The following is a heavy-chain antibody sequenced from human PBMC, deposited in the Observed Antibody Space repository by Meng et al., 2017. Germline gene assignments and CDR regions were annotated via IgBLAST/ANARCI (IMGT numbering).Heavy chain of an antibody. D-gene: IGHD3-10*01. Sequence: GGSLRLSCAASGFTFSSYGMHWVRQAPGKGLEWVAVIWYDGSNKYYADSVKGRFTISRDNSKNTLYLQMNSLRAEDTAVYYCARPMVRGIISGYWCQGTLVTVLL. CDR1: GFTFSSYG. J-gene: IGHJ4*02. CDR2: IWYDGSNK. V-gene: IGHV3-33*01. CDR3: ARPMVRGIISGY.